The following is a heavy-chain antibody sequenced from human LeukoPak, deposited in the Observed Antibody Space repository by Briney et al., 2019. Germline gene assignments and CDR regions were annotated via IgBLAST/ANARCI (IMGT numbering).Heavy chain of an antibody. D-gene: IGHD6-13*01. J-gene: IGHJ4*02. CDR1: GFTFSTRA. Sequence: GGSLRLSCAASGFTFSTRAMHWVRQAPGKGLEYDSAISSNGGATYYANSVKGRFTISRDNSKNTLYLQMGSLRAEDMAVYYCAREGAAASVDYWGQGTLVTVSS. CDR2: ISSNGGAT. CDR3: AREGAAASVDY. V-gene: IGHV3-64*01.